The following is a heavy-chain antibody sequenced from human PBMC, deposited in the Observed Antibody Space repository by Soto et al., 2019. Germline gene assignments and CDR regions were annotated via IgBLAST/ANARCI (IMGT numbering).Heavy chain of an antibody. Sequence: SETLSLTCTVSGGSISSYYWIWIRQPPGKGLEWIGYIYYSGSTNYNPSLKSRVTISVDTSKNQFSLKLSSVTAADTAVYYCARKVTVFDYWGQGTLVTVSS. D-gene: IGHD4-17*01. J-gene: IGHJ4*02. CDR3: ARKVTVFDY. V-gene: IGHV4-59*01. CDR2: IYYSGST. CDR1: GGSISSYY.